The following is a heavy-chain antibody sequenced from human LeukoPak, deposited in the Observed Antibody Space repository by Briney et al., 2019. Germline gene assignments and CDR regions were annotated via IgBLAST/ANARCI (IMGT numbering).Heavy chain of an antibody. CDR1: GFTFSSYS. Sequence: PGGSLRLSCAASGFTFSSYSMHWVREAPGKGLEWVSSFNSRPTNYIYYADSVKGRFTISRDNAKNSLYLQMNSLRAEDTAVYYCARGEAYCSSTSCYARGSYYFDYWGQGTLVTVSS. V-gene: IGHV3-21*01. CDR2: FNSRPTNYI. CDR3: ARGEAYCSSTSCYARGSYYFDY. D-gene: IGHD2-2*01. J-gene: IGHJ4*02.